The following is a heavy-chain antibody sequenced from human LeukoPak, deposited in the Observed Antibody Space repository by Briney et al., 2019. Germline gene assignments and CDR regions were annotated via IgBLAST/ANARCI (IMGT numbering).Heavy chain of an antibody. V-gene: IGHV3-23*01. J-gene: IGHJ4*02. CDR1: GRSSTVVA. D-gene: IGHD1-1*01. Sequence: RGSLRHSCAPPGRSSTVVAVRSGRQAPGKGLEWVSAIRGDAHSTYYADSLKSRFTISRDNSKNTLYLQMNSLRAEYTALYYSVRALCNTGQLTLARRAEGGQGALVTVSS. CDR3: VRALCNTGQLTLARRAE. CDR2: IRGDAHST.